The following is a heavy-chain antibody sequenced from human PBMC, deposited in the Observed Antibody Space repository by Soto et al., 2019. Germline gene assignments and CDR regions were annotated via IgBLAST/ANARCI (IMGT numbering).Heavy chain of an antibody. CDR1: GGSFSGYY. V-gene: IGHV4-34*01. Sequence: SETLSLTCAVYGGSFSGYYWSWIRQPPGKGLEWIGEINHSGSTNYNPSLKSRVTISVDTSKNQFSLKLSSVTAAGTAVYYCARGLPGGSGVRGVISYMGYYGMDVWGQGTTVTVSS. CDR3: ARGLPGGSGVRGVISYMGYYGMDV. CDR2: INHSGST. J-gene: IGHJ6*02. D-gene: IGHD3-10*01.